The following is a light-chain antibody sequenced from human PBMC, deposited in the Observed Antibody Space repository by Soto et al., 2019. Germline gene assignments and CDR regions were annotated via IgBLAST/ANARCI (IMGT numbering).Light chain of an antibody. CDR1: QGISIY. J-gene: IGKJ4*01. CDR3: QQYNGAPLT. V-gene: IGKV1-27*01. Sequence: DIQMTQSPSSLSASVGDRVTIACRASQGISIYLAWYQQKPGKDPQLLIYDASTLQSGVPSRFSGSGSGTDFTLTISGLQPEDVATYYCQQYNGAPLTFGGGTKVEIK. CDR2: DAS.